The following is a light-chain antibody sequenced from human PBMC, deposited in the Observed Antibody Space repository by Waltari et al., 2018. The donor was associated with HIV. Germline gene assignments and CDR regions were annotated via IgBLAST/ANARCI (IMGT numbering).Light chain of an antibody. CDR2: EDN. J-gene: IGLJ2*01. V-gene: IGLV3-10*01. CDR3: FSTDSSGNPL. CDR1: GLPKKY. Sequence: SYELTQPPSVSVSPGQTARITCAGEGLPKKYAYWYQQKSGQAPVLFIYEDNKRPSGSPEGFSASSTGTMATLTISGAQVEDEADYYCFSTDSSGNPLFGGGTKLTVL.